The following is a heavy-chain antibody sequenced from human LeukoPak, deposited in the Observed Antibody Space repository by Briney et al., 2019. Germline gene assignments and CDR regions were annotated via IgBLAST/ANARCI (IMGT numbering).Heavy chain of an antibody. CDR3: ATLKEYSGYYFDY. V-gene: IGHV1-24*01. D-gene: IGHD5-12*01. J-gene: IGHJ4*02. CDR1: GYTLTELS. Sequence: ASVKVSYKVSGYTLTELSMHWVRQAPGKGLEWMGGFDPEDGETIYAQKFQGRVTMTEDTSTDTAYMELSSLRSEDTAVYYCATLKEYSGYYFDYWGQGTLVTVSS. CDR2: FDPEDGET.